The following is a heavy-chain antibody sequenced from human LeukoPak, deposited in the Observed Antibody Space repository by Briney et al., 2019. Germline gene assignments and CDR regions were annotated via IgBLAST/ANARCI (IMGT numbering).Heavy chain of an antibody. CDR3: ASFLGYSYGWDY. D-gene: IGHD5-18*01. Sequence: ASVKVSCKASGYTFTGYYMHLVRQAPGQGLEWMGWINPNSGGTNYAQKFQGRVTMTRDTSISTAYMELSRLRSDDTAVYYCASFLGYSYGWDYWSQGTLVTVSS. CDR2: INPNSGGT. J-gene: IGHJ4*02. CDR1: GYTFTGYY. V-gene: IGHV1-2*02.